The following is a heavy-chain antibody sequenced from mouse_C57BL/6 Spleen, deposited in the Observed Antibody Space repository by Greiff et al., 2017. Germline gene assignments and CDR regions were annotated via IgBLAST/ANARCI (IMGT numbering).Heavy chain of an antibody. V-gene: IGHV14-2*01. CDR1: GFNIKDYY. J-gene: IGHJ3*01. Sequence: EVQLQQSGAELVKPGASVKLSCTASGFNIKDYYMHWVKQRTEQGLEWIGRIDPEDGETKYAPKFQGKATITADTSSNTAYLQLSSLTSEDTAVYYCATFYYGYDRAWFAYWGQGTLVTVSA. CDR2: IDPEDGET. CDR3: ATFYYGYDRAWFAY. D-gene: IGHD2-2*01.